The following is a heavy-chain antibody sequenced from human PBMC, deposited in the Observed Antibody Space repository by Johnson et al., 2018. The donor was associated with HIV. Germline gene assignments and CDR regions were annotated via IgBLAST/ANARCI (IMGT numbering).Heavy chain of an antibody. CDR1: GFTVSSSY. J-gene: IGHJ3*02. V-gene: IGHV3-30-3*01. D-gene: IGHD3-10*02. CDR2: ISYDGTNN. CDR3: AKLMIGPILYSAFDI. Sequence: QVQLVECGGGLIQPGGSLRLSCAASGFTVSSSYMSWVREAPGKGLEWVAVISYDGTNNSYADSVKGRFTITRDNSKNTLYLQMNSLRAEDTAAYYCAKLMIGPILYSAFDIWGQGTMVTVSS.